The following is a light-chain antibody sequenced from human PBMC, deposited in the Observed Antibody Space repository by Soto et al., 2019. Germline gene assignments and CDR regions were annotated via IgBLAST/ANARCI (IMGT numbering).Light chain of an antibody. Sequence: EIVLTQSPATRSLSPGERATHSFRASQSVSSYLAWYQQKTGQAPRLLIYDASNRATGIPARFSGSGSGTDFTLTISSLEPEDFAVYYCQQRSNWPITFGQGTRLEI. CDR3: QQRSNWPIT. J-gene: IGKJ5*01. CDR2: DAS. CDR1: QSVSSY. V-gene: IGKV3-11*01.